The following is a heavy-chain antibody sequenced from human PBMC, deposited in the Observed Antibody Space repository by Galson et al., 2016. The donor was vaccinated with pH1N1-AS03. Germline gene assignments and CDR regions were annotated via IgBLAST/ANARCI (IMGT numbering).Heavy chain of an antibody. CDR2: IKEDGNDQ. CDR3: ASPSMPLHAFDI. V-gene: IGHV3-7*01. Sequence: SLRLSCAASGFTFGAFWMSWVRQAPGKGLEWVANIKEDGNDQHYVASVKGRFTISRDNAKKSLFLQMNSLTAADTAVYYCASPSMPLHAFDIWGQGTLVTVSS. D-gene: IGHD2-2*01. J-gene: IGHJ3*02. CDR1: GFTFGAFW.